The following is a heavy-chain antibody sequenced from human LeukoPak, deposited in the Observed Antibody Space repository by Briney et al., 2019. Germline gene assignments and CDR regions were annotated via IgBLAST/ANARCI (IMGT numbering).Heavy chain of an antibody. CDR1: GGSISSYY. CDR2: IYYSGSI. D-gene: IGHD4-17*01. Sequence: PSETLSLTCTVSGGSISSYYWSWIRQPPGKGLEWIGYIYYSGSINYNPSLKSRVTISVDTSKNQFSLKLSSVTAADTAVYYCARAFYGDYVWYFDLWGRGTLVTVSS. CDR3: ARAFYGDYVWYFDL. J-gene: IGHJ2*01. V-gene: IGHV4-59*01.